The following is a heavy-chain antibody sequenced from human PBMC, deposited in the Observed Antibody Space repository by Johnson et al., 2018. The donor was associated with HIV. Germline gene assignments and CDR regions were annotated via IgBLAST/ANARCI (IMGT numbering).Heavy chain of an antibody. D-gene: IGHD3-3*01. Sequence: QVQLVESGGGVVQPGRSLRLSCAASGFTFSSYGMHWVRQAPGKGLEWVAVIWYDGSNKYYGESVKGRFTISRDNSKNTLYLQMNSLRAEDTAVYYCAKDLTQFLEWLYDAFDIWGQGTMVTVSS. CDR1: GFTFSSYG. J-gene: IGHJ3*02. CDR2: IWYDGSNK. CDR3: AKDLTQFLEWLYDAFDI. V-gene: IGHV3-33*06.